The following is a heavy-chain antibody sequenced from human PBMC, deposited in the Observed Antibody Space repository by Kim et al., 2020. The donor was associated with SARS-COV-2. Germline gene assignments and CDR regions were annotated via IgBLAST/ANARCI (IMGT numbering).Heavy chain of an antibody. CDR2: ISGSGGST. CDR1: GFIFMNYA. D-gene: IGHD3-10*01. CDR3: AKSVGEYYYYYGLDV. V-gene: IGHV3-23*01. J-gene: IGHJ6*02. Sequence: GGSLRLSCDASGFIFMNYAMTWVRQAPGKGLEWVAAISGSGGSTDYVDSVKGRFTISRYTSKETVYLQMSSLRAEDTAVYFCAKSVGEYYYYYGLDVWGQGTTVIVSS.